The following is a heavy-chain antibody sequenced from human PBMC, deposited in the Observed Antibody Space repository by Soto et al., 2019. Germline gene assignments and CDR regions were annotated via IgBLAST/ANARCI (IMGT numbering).Heavy chain of an antibody. Sequence: DVQLVESGGGFLQPGGYLRLSCAASGFRVGEYEMNWVRQAPGQGLEWVSYINEYGKITYYADSVNGRFTISRDDTKNSLFLQMDSLRAEDTALYYCARAAWSDEGWDHWGQGILVTVSS. CDR3: ARAAWSDEGWDH. V-gene: IGHV3-48*03. J-gene: IGHJ4*02. CDR2: INEYGKIT. D-gene: IGHD1-26*01. CDR1: GFRVGEYE.